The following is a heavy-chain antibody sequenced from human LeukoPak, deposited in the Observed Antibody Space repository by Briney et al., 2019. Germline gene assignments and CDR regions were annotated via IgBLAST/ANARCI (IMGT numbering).Heavy chain of an antibody. J-gene: IGHJ4*02. CDR3: ARVSSYYDILTGYYTLYYFDY. Sequence: SETLSLTCTVSGGSISSSSHYWGWIRQPPGKGLEWIGSIYYSERTYYNPSLKSRVTISVDTSKNQFSLKLSSVTAADTAVYYCARVSSYYDILTGYYTLYYFDYWGQGTLVTVSS. V-gene: IGHV4-39*07. CDR1: GGSISSSSHY. CDR2: IYYSERT. D-gene: IGHD3-9*01.